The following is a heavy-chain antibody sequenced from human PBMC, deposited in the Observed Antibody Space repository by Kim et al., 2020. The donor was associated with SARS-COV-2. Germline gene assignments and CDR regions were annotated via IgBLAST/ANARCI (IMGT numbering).Heavy chain of an antibody. CDR3: ARGGFCGGDYYHQAVGWSGFDP. J-gene: IGHJ5*02. CDR1: GYTFTGYY. V-gene: IGHV1-2*02. D-gene: IGHD2-21*01. Sequence: ASVKVSCKASGYTFTGYYMHWVRQAPGQGLEWMGWINPNSGGTNYAQKFQGRVTMTRDTSISTAYMELSRLRSDDTAVYYCARGGFCGGDYYHQAVGWSGFDPWGQGTLVTVSS. CDR2: INPNSGGT.